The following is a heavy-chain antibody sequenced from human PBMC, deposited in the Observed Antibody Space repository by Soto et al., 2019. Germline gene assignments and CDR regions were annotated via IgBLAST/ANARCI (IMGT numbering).Heavy chain of an antibody. CDR2: IIPILGIA. CDR1: GGTFSSYT. V-gene: IGHV1-69*08. J-gene: IGHJ4*02. Sequence: QVQLVQSGAEVKKPGSSVKVSCKASGGTFSSYTISWVRQAPGQGLEWMGRIIPILGIANYAQKFQGRVTITADKSTSTAYMELSSLRSEGTAVYYCARDATGTVVTPPLALWGQGTLVTVSS. CDR3: ARDATGTVVTPPLAL. D-gene: IGHD2-21*02.